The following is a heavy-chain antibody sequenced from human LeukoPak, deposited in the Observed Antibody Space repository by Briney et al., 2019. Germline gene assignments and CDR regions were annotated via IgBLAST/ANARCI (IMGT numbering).Heavy chain of an antibody. CDR2: INHSGST. CDR1: GGSFSGYY. J-gene: IGHJ4*02. Sequence: SETLSLTCAVYGGSFSGYYWSWIRQPPGKGLEWIGEINHSGSTNYNPSLKSRVTISVDTSKNQFTLKLSSVTAADTAVYYCARGRTTLRLFDYWGQETLVTVSS. CDR3: ARGRTTLRLFDY. D-gene: IGHD5-12*01. V-gene: IGHV4-34*01.